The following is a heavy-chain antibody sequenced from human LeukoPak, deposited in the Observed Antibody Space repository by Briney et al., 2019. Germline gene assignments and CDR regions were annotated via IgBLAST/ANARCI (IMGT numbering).Heavy chain of an antibody. Sequence: SETLSLTCTVSGGSISSGGYYWSWIRQHPGKGLEWIGYIYYSGSTYYNPSLKSRVTISVDTSKNQFSLKLSSVTAADTAVYYCARDLRRDNWFDPWGQGTLVTVSS. CDR1: GGSISSGGYY. CDR2: IYYSGST. J-gene: IGHJ5*02. CDR3: ARDLRRDNWFDP. D-gene: IGHD4-17*01. V-gene: IGHV4-31*03.